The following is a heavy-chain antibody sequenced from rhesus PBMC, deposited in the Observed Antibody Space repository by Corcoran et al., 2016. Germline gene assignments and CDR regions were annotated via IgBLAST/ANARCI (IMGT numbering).Heavy chain of an antibody. CDR2: IYGSGTST. J-gene: IGHJ4*01. CDR1: GGSISRSY. CDR3: ARLIAGNLRYFDY. V-gene: IGHV4-169*01. Sequence: QLQLQESGPGLVKPWETLSLTCAVSGGSISRSYWSWIRQVLGMGLEWIWYIYGSGTSTNSTPALKRRITLSVDTSQNHLALQLSSVPAAGSAVYYCARLIAGNLRYFDYWGQRVLVTVSS. D-gene: IGHD1-1-1*01.